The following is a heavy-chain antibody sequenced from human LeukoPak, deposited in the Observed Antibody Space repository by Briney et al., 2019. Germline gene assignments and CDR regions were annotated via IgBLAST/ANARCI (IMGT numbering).Heavy chain of an antibody. V-gene: IGHV3-23*01. J-gene: IGHJ3*02. CDR2: LTESGST. CDR1: GFSFNNYA. Sequence: PGGSLRLSCAASGFSFNNYAMSWVRQAPGRGLEWVSTLTESGSTYYADSVKGRFTISRDNAKNSLYLQMNSLRAEDMALYYCAKERSYGSNDAFDIWGQGTMVTVSS. D-gene: IGHD5-18*01. CDR3: AKERSYGSNDAFDI.